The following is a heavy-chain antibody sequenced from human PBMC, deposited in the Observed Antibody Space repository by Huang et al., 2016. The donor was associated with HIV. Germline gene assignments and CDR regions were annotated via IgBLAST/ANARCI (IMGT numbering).Heavy chain of an antibody. V-gene: IGHV1-69*13. Sequence: QVQLVQSGAEVKKPGSSVRVSCRASGDTFRKYAISWVRQAPGQGLESSVGKSPICTTPKYDQKVQGRNTISAKEYTSTVYVELSSLTFQDTAVYYCARGMWDSNWDGTDWLLRHFDSWGQGTLVTVSS. CDR3: ARGMWDSNWDGTDWLLRHFDS. J-gene: IGHJ4*02. CDR1: GDTFRKYA. D-gene: IGHD2-15*01. CDR2: KSPICTTP.